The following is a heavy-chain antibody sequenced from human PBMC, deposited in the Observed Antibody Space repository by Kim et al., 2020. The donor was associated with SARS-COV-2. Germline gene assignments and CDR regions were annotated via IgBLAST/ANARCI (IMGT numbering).Heavy chain of an antibody. Sequence: HPSLKNQITISVDRPKNQFSLKLSAVTAADTAVYYCASGYGSGSPYGMDVWGQGTTVTVSS. D-gene: IGHD3-10*01. CDR3: ASGYGSGSPYGMDV. V-gene: IGHV4-30-2*01. J-gene: IGHJ6*02.